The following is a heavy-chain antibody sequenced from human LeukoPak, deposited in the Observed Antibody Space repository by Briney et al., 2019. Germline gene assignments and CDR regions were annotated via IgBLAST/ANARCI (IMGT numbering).Heavy chain of an antibody. Sequence: SETLSLTCTVSGYSISSGYYWGWIRQPPGKGLEWIGSIYHSGSTYYNPSLKSRVTISVDTSKNQFSLKLSSVTAADTAVYYCARAHFIGYDILTGYPKPPYMDVWGKGTTVTVSS. V-gene: IGHV4-38-2*02. CDR3: ARAHFIGYDILTGYPKPPYMDV. D-gene: IGHD3-9*01. CDR2: IYHSGST. J-gene: IGHJ6*03. CDR1: GYSISSGYY.